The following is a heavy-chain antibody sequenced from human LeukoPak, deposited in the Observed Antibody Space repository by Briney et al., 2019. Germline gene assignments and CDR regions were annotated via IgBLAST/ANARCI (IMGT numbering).Heavy chain of an antibody. CDR1: GYTFTGYY. J-gene: IGHJ4*02. V-gene: IGHV1-2*02. CDR3: ARRGGSSGSYPY. D-gene: IGHD3-10*01. CDR2: INPNSGGT. Sequence: ASVKVSCKTSGYTFTGYYMHWVRQAPGQGLEWMGWINPNSGGTNYAQKFQGRVTMTRDTSISTAYMELSRLRSDDTAVYYCARRGGSSGSYPYWGQGTLVTVSS.